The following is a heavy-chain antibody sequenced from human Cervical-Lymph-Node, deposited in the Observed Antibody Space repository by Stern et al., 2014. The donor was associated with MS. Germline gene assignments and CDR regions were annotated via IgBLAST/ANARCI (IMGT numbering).Heavy chain of an antibody. D-gene: IGHD4-17*01. CDR1: GGSFSTSCYY. Sequence: QLQLQESGPGLVKPSATLSLSCTISGGSFSTSCYYWGWLRQPPGKGLEWIGSIYYGGRTEYNPSLKDRVTISAETSNSQFSLKVTSLSAADTAVYYCACLGDYGDYADFWGQGTLVTVSS. CDR2: IYYGGRT. CDR3: ACLGDYGDYADF. J-gene: IGHJ4*02. V-gene: IGHV4-39*01.